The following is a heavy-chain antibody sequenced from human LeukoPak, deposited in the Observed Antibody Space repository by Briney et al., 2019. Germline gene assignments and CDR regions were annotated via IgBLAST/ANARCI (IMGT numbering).Heavy chain of an antibody. CDR1: GFTVSSNS. Sequence: GGSLRLSCAASGFTVSSNSMSWVRQAPGKGLEWVAVIYSGGSTFYADSVKGRFTISRDNSKNTLYLQMNSLRAEDTAVYYCARKHYYDSSGFFPPMDYWGQGTLVTVSS. CDR2: IYSGGST. CDR3: ARKHYYDSSGFFPPMDY. D-gene: IGHD3-22*01. V-gene: IGHV3-66*01. J-gene: IGHJ4*02.